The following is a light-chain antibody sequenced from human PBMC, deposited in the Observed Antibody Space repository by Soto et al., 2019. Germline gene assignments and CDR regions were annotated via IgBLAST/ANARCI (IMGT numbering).Light chain of an antibody. CDR3: QQYYSYPIT. Sequence: AIRMTQSPSSFSASTGDRVTITCRASQGISSYLAWYQQKPGKAPKLLIYAASTLQSGVPSRFSGSGSGTDFTLTISCLPSEDFATYYCQQYYSYPITFGKGTRLEMK. CDR1: QGISSY. V-gene: IGKV1-8*01. J-gene: IGKJ5*01. CDR2: AAS.